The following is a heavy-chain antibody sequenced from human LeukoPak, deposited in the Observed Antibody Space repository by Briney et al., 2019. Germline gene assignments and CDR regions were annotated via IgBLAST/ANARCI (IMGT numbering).Heavy chain of an antibody. J-gene: IGHJ4*02. CDR1: GGSISSYY. D-gene: IGHD5-18*01. V-gene: IGHV4-59*01. CDR2: IYYSGST. CDR3: ARHAGDRYGYQFDY. Sequence: PSGTLSLTCTVSGGSISSYYWSWIRRPPGKGLERIGYIYYSGSTNYSPSLKSRVTISVDTSKNQFSLKLSSVTAADTAVYYCARHAGDRYGYQFDYWGQGTLVTVSS.